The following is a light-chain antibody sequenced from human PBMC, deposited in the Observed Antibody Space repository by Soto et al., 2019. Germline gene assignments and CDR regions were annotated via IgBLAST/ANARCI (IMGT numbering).Light chain of an antibody. CDR3: QQFSSSPAT. J-gene: IGKJ1*01. Sequence: EIVLTQSPGTLSLSPGERATLSCRASQSVRSSHLAWYQQKPGQAPRLLIYGASSRATGIPDRFSGSGSGTDFSLTISRLEPEDFAVYSCQQFSSSPATF. CDR2: GAS. CDR1: QSVRSSH. V-gene: IGKV3-20*01.